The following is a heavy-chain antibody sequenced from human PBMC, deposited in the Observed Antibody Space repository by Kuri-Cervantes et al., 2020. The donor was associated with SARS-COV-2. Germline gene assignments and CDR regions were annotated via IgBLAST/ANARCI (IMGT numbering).Heavy chain of an antibody. CDR2: IYPGDSDT. J-gene: IGHJ4*02. V-gene: IGHV5-51*01. CDR3: ARRDFGSGSYYLDY. D-gene: IGHD3-10*01. CDR1: GYSFTTYW. Sequence: KVSCKGSGYSFTTYWIGWVRQMPGKGLEWMGIIYPGDSDTSYSPSFQGQVAISADKSISTAYLQWSSLKASDTAMYYCARRDFGSGSYYLDYWGQGTLVTDSS.